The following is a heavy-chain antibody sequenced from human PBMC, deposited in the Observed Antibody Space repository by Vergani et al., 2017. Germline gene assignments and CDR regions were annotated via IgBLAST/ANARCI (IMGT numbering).Heavy chain of an antibody. V-gene: IGHV3-64D*06. D-gene: IGHD2-2*01. CDR1: GFTLSSYA. Sequence: EVQLVESGGGLVQPGGSLRLSCSASGFTLSSYAMHWVRQAPGKGLEYVSAISSNGGSTYYADSVKGRFTISRDNSKNTLYRQMSRLRAEETAVYYCVKDSSRSGTGPLAYWGQGTLVTV. CDR2: ISSNGGST. CDR3: VKDSSRSGTGPLAY. J-gene: IGHJ4*02.